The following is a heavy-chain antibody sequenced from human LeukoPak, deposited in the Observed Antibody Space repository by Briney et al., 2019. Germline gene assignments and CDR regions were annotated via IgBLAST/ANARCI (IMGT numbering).Heavy chain of an antibody. V-gene: IGHV3-53*01. CDR1: GFTVITND. Sequence: HAGGSLRLSCAASGFTVITNDMTWVRQAPGKGLEWVSVLYSDGNTKYADSVQGRFTISRDNSKNTLYLEMNSLGPDDTAVYYCARGVEPLAANTLAYWGQGTLVTVSS. D-gene: IGHD1-14*01. CDR2: LYSDGNT. CDR3: ARGVEPLAANTLAY. J-gene: IGHJ4*02.